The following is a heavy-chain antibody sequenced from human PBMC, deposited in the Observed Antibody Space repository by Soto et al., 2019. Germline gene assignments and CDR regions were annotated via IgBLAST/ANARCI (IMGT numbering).Heavy chain of an antibody. D-gene: IGHD5-12*01. V-gene: IGHV4-59*01. J-gene: IGHJ4*02. CDR1: GGSISSYY. CDR2: IYYSGST. CDR3: ARENVVATEYYFDY. Sequence: QVRLQESGPGLVKPSETLSLTCTVSGGSISSYYWSWIRQPPGKRLEWIGYIYYSGSTNYNPSLKSRVTISVDTSKNQFSLKLSSVTAADTTVYYCARENVVATEYYFDYWGQGTLVTVSS.